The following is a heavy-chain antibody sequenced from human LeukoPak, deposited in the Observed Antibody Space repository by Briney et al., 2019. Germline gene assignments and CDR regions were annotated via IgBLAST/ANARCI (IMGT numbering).Heavy chain of an antibody. Sequence: ASVKVSCKASGYTFTSYYTHWVRQAPGQGLEWMGIINPSGGSTSYAQKFQGRVTMTRDTSTSTVYMELSSLRSEDTAVYYCARGEYSSSWLATNYYYYGMDVWGQGTTVTVSS. CDR3: ARGEYSSSWLATNYYYYGMDV. CDR1: GYTFTSYY. J-gene: IGHJ6*02. D-gene: IGHD6-13*01. CDR2: INPSGGST. V-gene: IGHV1-46*01.